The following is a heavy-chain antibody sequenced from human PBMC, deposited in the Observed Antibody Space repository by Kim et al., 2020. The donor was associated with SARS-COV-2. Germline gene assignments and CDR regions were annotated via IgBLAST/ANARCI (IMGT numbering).Heavy chain of an antibody. Sequence: GGSLRLSCAASGFTFRNYGMNWVRQAPGKGLEWVSAVSGGGGTTNYADSVMGRFTASRDNSKNTLDLQMNSLRAEDTAVYYCAKEAGYAYFDYWGQGTLVTVSS. CDR3: AKEAGYAYFDY. CDR2: VSGGGGTT. CDR1: GFTFRNYG. J-gene: IGHJ4*02. D-gene: IGHD5-12*01. V-gene: IGHV3-23*01.